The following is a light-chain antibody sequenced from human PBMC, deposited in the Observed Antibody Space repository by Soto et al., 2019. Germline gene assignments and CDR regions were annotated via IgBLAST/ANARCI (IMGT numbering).Light chain of an antibody. Sequence: DIHMTQSPSSLSVSVGDRVTITCRTSQNINAWLAWYQQRPGQAPKLLISEASTVQIGVPSRFSGSGSGTEFTLTISSLQADDSATYYYQHHSVASPCTFGQRTEVDIK. CDR2: EAS. CDR1: QNINAW. J-gene: IGKJ1*01. V-gene: IGKV1-5*01. CDR3: QHHSVASPCT.